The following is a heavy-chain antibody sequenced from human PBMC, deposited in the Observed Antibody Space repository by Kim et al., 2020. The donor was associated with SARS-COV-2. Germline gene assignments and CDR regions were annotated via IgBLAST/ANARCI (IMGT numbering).Heavy chain of an antibody. CDR2: IYTSGST. D-gene: IGHD2-2*02. CDR3: ARENNIVVVPAAIRRSYNWFDP. V-gene: IGHV4-61*02. Sequence: SETLSLTCTVSGGSISSGSYYWSWIRQPAGKGLEWIGRIYTSGSTNYNPSLKSRVTISVDTSKNQFSLKLSSVTAADTAVYYCARENNIVVVPAAIRRSYNWFDPWGQGTLVTVSS. CDR1: GGSISSGSYY. J-gene: IGHJ5*02.